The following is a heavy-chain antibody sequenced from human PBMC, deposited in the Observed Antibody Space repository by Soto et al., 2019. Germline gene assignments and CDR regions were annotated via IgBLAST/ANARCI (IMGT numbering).Heavy chain of an antibody. J-gene: IGHJ3*02. Sequence: GGSLRLSCVVSGFTFSSYAMHWVRQAPGKGLEWVALISYDGSKKYYADSVKGRFTISRDNSKNTMYLQMNSLRAEDTAVYYCARDYYHDTSGPLSDAFDIWGQGTMVTVSS. CDR3: ARDYYHDTSGPLSDAFDI. CDR1: GFTFSSYA. V-gene: IGHV3-30-3*01. CDR2: ISYDGSKK. D-gene: IGHD3-22*01.